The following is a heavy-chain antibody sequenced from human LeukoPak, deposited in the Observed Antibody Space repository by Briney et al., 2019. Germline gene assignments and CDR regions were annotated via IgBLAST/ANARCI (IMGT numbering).Heavy chain of an antibody. J-gene: IGHJ4*02. V-gene: IGHV4-59*01. CDR1: GGSISSYY. Sequence: PSETLSLTCTVSGGSISSYYWSWIRQPPGKGLEWIGYIYYSGSTNYNPSLKSRVTISVDTSKNQFSLKLSSVTAADTAVYYCGYCSSTSCYGWVDYWGQGTLVTVSS. D-gene: IGHD2-2*01. CDR3: GYCSSTSCYGWVDY. CDR2: IYYSGST.